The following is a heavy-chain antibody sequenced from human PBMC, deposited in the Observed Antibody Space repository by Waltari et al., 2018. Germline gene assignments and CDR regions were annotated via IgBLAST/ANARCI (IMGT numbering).Heavy chain of an antibody. J-gene: IGHJ4*02. CDR3: ARQAARNFYY. CDR2: INPNTGGT. CDR1: GYNFIGYY. Sequence: QVQLVQSGAEVKKPGASVNVSCKASGYNFIGYYIHWVRQAPGQGLEWMGWINPNTGGTKYAQKDQGRVTLTRDTSISTAYMELNSLGSDDMAVFYCARQAARNFYYWGQGTLVTVSS. V-gene: IGHV1-2*02.